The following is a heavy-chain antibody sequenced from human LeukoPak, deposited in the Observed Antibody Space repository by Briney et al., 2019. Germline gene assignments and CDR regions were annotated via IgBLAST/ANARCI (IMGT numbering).Heavy chain of an antibody. CDR1: GFTFNTAW. CDR2: IKSKTDGGTT. Sequence: GGSLRLSCAASGFTFNTAWMTWVRQAPGKGLEWVGRIKSKTDGGTTEYAAPVKGRFTISRDDSKSTLYLQMNSLKLEDTAVYYCGDLGDYRVGWGQGTLVTVSS. V-gene: IGHV3-15*01. D-gene: IGHD4-17*01. CDR3: GDLGDYRVG. J-gene: IGHJ4*02.